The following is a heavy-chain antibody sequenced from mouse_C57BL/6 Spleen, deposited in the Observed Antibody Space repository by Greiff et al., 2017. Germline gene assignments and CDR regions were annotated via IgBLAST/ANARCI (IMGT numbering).Heavy chain of an antibody. CDR3: ARDSNYLYYAMDY. J-gene: IGHJ4*01. V-gene: IGHV1-82*01. CDR1: GYAFSRSW. D-gene: IGHD2-5*01. Sequence: QVQLQQSGPELVKPGASVKISCKASGYAFSRSWMNWVKQRPGTGLEWIGRIYPGDGDTNYNGKFKGKATLTADNSSSTAYMQLSSLTSDDSAVYFCARDSNYLYYAMDYWGQGTSVTVSS. CDR2: IYPGDGDT.